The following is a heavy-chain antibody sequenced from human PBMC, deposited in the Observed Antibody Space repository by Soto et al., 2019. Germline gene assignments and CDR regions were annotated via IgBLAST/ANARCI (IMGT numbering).Heavy chain of an antibody. Sequence: QVQLEQSGTEVKKPGSSVKVSCKASGGTFRNYPINWVRQAPAQGLEWMGSIFPLTDIPDYAQNFQARLTISADKSTSTAYMELSSLTSDDTAMYFCARGPLVVLNYFESWGQGTLVTVSP. J-gene: IGHJ4*02. CDR3: ARGPLVVLNYFES. CDR2: IFPLTDIP. V-gene: IGHV1-69*02. CDR1: GGTFRNYP.